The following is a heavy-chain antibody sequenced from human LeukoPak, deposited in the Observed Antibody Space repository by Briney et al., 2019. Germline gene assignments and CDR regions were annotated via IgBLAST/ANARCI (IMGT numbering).Heavy chain of an antibody. CDR3: ARADCSGGSCYGEGDY. CDR1: GYTFTGYY. D-gene: IGHD2-15*01. V-gene: IGHV1-2*06. J-gene: IGHJ4*02. CDR2: INPNSGGT. Sequence: ASVKVSCKASGYTFTGYYMHWVRQAPGQGLEWMGRINPNSGGTNYAQKFQGRVTMTTDTSISTAYMELSRLRSDDTAVYDCARADCSGGSCYGEGDYWGQGTLVTVSS.